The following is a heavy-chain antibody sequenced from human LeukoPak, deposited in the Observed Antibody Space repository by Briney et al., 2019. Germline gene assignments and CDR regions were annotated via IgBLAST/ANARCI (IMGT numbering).Heavy chain of an antibody. J-gene: IGHJ6*03. Sequence: GGSLRFSCAASGFTFSSYGMHWVRQAPGKGLEWVAVIWYDGSNKYYADSVKGRFTISRDNSKNTLYLQMNSLRAEDTAVYYCAKDVGDPFYYYYYMDVWGKGTTVTVSS. D-gene: IGHD2-15*01. CDR1: GFTFSSYG. CDR3: AKDVGDPFYYYYYMDV. V-gene: IGHV3-33*06. CDR2: IWYDGSNK.